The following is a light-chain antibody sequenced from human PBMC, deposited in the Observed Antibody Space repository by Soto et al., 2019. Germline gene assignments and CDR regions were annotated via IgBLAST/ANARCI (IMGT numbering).Light chain of an antibody. CDR2: GAS. V-gene: IGKV3-20*01. CDR3: QQYGSSPLT. CDR1: QSVSSSY. J-gene: IGKJ3*01. Sequence: EIVLTQSPGTLSLSPGERATLSCRASQSVSSSYLAWYQQKPGQAPRPLIYGASSRATGIPDRFSGSESGTDFTLTISRLEPEDFAVYYCQQYGSSPLTFGPGTKVDIK.